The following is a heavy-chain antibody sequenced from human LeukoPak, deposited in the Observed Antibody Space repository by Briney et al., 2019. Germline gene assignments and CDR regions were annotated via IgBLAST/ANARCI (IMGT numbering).Heavy chain of an antibody. D-gene: IGHD2-2*01. J-gene: IGHJ4*02. CDR3: ATDRDIVAVPAALGY. V-gene: IGHV1-24*01. Sequence: ASVKVSCKASGGTFSSYAISWVRQAPGQGLEWMGGFDPEDGETIYAQKFQGRVTMTEDTSTDTAYLELSSLKSEDTAVYYCATDRDIVAVPAALGYWGQGTLVTVSS. CDR2: FDPEDGET. CDR1: GGTFSSYA.